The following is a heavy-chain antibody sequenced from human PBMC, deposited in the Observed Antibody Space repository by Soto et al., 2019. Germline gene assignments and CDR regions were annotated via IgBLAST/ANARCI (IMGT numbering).Heavy chain of an antibody. V-gene: IGHV4-34*01. D-gene: IGHD5-18*01. J-gene: IGHJ4*02. CDR1: GGSFSGYY. CDR2: INHSGST. Sequence: QVQLQQWGAGLLKPSETLSLTCAVYGGSFSGYYWSWIRQPPGKGLEWIGEINHSGSTNYNPSVRSRVTISVDTSKNQFSLKLSSVTAADTAVYYCARGDTAMVTSDFDYWGQGTLVTVSS. CDR3: ARGDTAMVTSDFDY.